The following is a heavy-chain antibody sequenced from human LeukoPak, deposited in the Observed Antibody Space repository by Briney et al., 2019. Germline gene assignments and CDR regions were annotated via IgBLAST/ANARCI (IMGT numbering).Heavy chain of an antibody. CDR3: AKVVGYTSSWYFDY. CDR1: GFTFSSYG. CDR2: ISSSGGGT. Sequence: PGGSLRLSCTASGFTFSSYGMSWVRQAPGKGLEWVSGISSSGGGTYYADSVKGRFTISRDNSKNTLYLQMNSLRGEDTAVYYCAKVVGYTSSWYFDYWGQGTLVTVSS. J-gene: IGHJ4*02. V-gene: IGHV3-23*01. D-gene: IGHD6-13*01.